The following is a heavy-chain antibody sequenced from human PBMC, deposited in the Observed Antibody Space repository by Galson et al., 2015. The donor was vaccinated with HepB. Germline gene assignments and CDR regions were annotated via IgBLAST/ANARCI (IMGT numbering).Heavy chain of an antibody. CDR3: ARAMYYYDSSGYSRLLGSAFDI. CDR2: ITPILGIA. J-gene: IGHJ3*02. D-gene: IGHD3-22*01. CDR1: GGTFSSYT. Sequence: SVKVSCKASGGTFSSYTISWVRQAPGQGLEWMGRITPILGIANYAQKFQGRVTITADKSTSTAYMELSSLRSEDTAVYYCARAMYYYDSSGYSRLLGSAFDIWGQGTMVTVSS. V-gene: IGHV1-69*02.